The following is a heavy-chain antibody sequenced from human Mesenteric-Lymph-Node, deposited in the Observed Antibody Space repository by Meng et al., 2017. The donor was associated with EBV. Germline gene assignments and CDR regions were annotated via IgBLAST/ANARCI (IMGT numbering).Heavy chain of an antibody. V-gene: IGHV6-1*01. CDR2: TYYRSKWYN. J-gene: IGHJ4*02. CDR3: ARDYGTSRPFEY. Sequence: LQQSGPALLQPSHTLAPACAITGDSVSSTGAACIWIRQSPSRGLEWLGRTYYRSKWYNDYAVSVKGRIAITPGTSKNQFFLQLNSVTPEYTAVYYCARDYGTSRPFEYWGQGILVTVSS. D-gene: IGHD1/OR15-1a*01. CDR1: GDSVSSTGAA.